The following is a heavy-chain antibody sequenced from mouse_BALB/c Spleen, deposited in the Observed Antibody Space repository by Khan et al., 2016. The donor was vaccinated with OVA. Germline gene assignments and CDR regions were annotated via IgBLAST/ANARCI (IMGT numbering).Heavy chain of an antibody. D-gene: IGHD1-1*01. CDR3: AGIGHFYYGTSDYAVDY. J-gene: IGHJ4*01. CDR1: GYSITSGYY. V-gene: IGHV3-6*02. CDR2: TDYDGNI. Sequence: EVQLQEPGPGLVKPSQSLSLTCSVTGYSITSGYYWNWIRQFPGNKLDWMGYTDYDGNINYNPSLKNRISITRDTSKNQFFLKLNSVTTEDTAAYYGAGIGHFYYGTSDYAVDYWGQGTSVTVSS.